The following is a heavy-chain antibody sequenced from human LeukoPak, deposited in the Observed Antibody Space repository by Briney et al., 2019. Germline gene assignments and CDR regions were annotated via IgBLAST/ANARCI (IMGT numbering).Heavy chain of an antibody. D-gene: IGHD2-2*01. CDR3: ARRGRSCSTSSCYSFDY. CDR2: ICYSGST. Sequence: SETLSLTCTVSGGSISSSSYYWGWIRQPPGKGLEWIGNICYSGSTYSNPSLKSRVTISVDTSKNQFSLGLSSVTAADTAVYYCARRGRSCSTSSCYSFDYWGQGTLVTVSS. J-gene: IGHJ4*02. CDR1: GGSISSSSYY. V-gene: IGHV4-39*01.